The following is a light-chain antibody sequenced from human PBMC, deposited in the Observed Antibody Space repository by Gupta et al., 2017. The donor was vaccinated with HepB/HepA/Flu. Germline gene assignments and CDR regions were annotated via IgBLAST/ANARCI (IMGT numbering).Light chain of an antibody. CDR2: GAS. CDR3: QQYKNWPPYT. J-gene: IGKJ2*01. V-gene: IGKV3-15*01. CDR1: QSVRSN. Sequence: ELVMTQSPATLSVSTGERATRSCRASQSVRSNLAWYQQKPGQAPRLLIYGASTRVTGIPARFSGSGSGTEFTLTISSRQSEDFAVYYCQQYKNWPPYTFGQGTKLEIK.